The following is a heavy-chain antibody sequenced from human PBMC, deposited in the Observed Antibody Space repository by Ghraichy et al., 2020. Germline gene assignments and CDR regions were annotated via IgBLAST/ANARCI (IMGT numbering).Heavy chain of an antibody. CDR1: GFTFSSYS. CDR2: ISSSSYI. D-gene: IGHD2-2*01. V-gene: IGHV3-21*01. Sequence: GGSLRLSCAASGFTFSSYSMNWVRQAPGKGLEWVSSISSSSYIYYADSVKGRFTISRDNAKNSLYLQMNSLRAEDTAVYYCARDLSADIVVVPAAILFDYWGQGTLVTVSS. CDR3: ARDLSADIVVVPAAILFDY. J-gene: IGHJ4*02.